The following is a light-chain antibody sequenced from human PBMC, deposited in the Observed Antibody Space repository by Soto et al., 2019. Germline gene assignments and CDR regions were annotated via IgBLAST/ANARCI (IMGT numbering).Light chain of an antibody. V-gene: IGKV3-15*01. CDR1: QSVSSN. CDR2: GAS. J-gene: IGKJ4*01. Sequence: EIVMTQSPATLSVSPGERATLSCRASQSVSSNLAWYQQKPGQAPRLLIYGASTRATGIPARFSGSGSGTEFTLTISSLQSEDFAVYYCQQRINWPPTFGGGTKVEIK. CDR3: QQRINWPPT.